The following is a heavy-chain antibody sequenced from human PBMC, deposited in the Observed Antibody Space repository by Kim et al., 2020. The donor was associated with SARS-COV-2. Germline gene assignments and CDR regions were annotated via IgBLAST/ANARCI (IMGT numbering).Heavy chain of an antibody. CDR3: ARELTYYGMDV. Sequence: GGSLRLSCAASGFTFSSYAMHWVRQAPGKGLEWVAVISYDGSNKYYADSVKGRFTISRDNSKNTLYLQMNSLRAEDTAGYYCARELTYYGMDVWGQGTTVTVSS. V-gene: IGHV3-30*04. CDR1: GFTFSSYA. CDR2: ISYDGSNK. J-gene: IGHJ6*02. D-gene: IGHD7-27*01.